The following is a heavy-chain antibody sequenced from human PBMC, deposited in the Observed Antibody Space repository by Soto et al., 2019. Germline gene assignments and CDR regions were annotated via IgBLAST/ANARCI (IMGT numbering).Heavy chain of an antibody. V-gene: IGHV3-23*01. J-gene: IGHJ4*02. D-gene: IGHD6-19*01. CDR3: AKGYSGWYPPGYFDY. CDR1: GFTFSSYA. Sequence: PGGSLRLSCAASGFTFSSYAMSWVRQAPGKGLEWVSAISGSGGSTYYADSVKGRFTISRNNSKNTLYLQMNSLRAEDTAVYYCAKGYSGWYPPGYFDYWGQGTLVTVSS. CDR2: ISGSGGST.